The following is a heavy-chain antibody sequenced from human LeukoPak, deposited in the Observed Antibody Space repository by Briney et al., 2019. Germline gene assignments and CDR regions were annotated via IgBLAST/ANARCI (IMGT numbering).Heavy chain of an antibody. CDR3: VKDPVVAATRGYYYGMDV. Sequence: GGSLRLSCSASGFIFSSYAMHWVRQAPGKGLEYVSAISSNGGSTYYADSVKGRFTISRDNSKNTLYLQMSSLRAEDTAVYYCVKDPVVAATRGYYYGMDVWGKGTTVTVSS. D-gene: IGHD2-15*01. J-gene: IGHJ6*04. V-gene: IGHV3-64D*06. CDR2: ISSNGGST. CDR1: GFIFSSYA.